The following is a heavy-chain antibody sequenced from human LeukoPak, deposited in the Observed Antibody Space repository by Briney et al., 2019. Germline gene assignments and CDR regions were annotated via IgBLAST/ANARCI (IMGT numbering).Heavy chain of an antibody. CDR2: VNPNSGGT. J-gene: IGHJ1*01. Sequence: ASVKVSCKASGYTFTGYYMHWVRQAPGQGLEWMGWVNPNSGGTNYAQKFQGWVTMTRDTSISTAHMELSRLRSDDTAVYYCAQTLYCSSTSCYAEYFQHWGQGTLVTVSS. CDR1: GYTFTGYY. CDR3: AQTLYCSSTSCYAEYFQH. D-gene: IGHD2-2*01. V-gene: IGHV1-2*04.